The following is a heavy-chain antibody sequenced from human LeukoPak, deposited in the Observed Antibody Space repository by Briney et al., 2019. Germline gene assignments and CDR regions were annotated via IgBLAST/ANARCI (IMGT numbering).Heavy chain of an antibody. CDR3: ARGGSHGY. V-gene: IGHV3-7*01. J-gene: IGHJ4*02. CDR1: GLTFSSYL. Sequence: GGSLRLSCATSGLTFSSYLMSWVRQAPGKGLEWVANIKPDGSEKNYVDSVKGRFTISRDNAKNSLYLQMNSLRAEDTAVYYCARGGSHGYWGQGTLVTVSS. CDR2: IKPDGSEK. D-gene: IGHD1-26*01.